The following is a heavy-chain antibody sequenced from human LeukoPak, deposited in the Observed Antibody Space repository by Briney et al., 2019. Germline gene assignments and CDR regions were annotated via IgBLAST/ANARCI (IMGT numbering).Heavy chain of an antibody. CDR2: INPNSGGT. D-gene: IGHD5-18*01. Sequence: ASVKVSCKASGYTFIAYYMHWVRQAPGQGLEWMGWINPNSGGTNYAQKFQGRVTMTRDTSISTAYMDLSRLRSDDTAVYYCARLLKIQQWYPGWDKNYYYYYMDVWGKGTTVTVSS. CDR3: ARLLKIQQWYPGWDKNYYYYYMDV. CDR1: GYTFIAYY. J-gene: IGHJ6*03. V-gene: IGHV1-2*02.